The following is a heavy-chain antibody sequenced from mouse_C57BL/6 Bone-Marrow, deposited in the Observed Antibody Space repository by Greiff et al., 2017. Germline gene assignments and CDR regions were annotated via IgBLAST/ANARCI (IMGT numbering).Heavy chain of an antibody. V-gene: IGHV5-4*03. J-gene: IGHJ3*01. D-gene: IGHD1-1*01. Sequence: EVKLVESGGGLVKPGGSLKLSCAASGFTFSSYAMSWVRQTPEKRLEWVATISGGGSYTYYPDNVKGRFTISRDNAKNNLYLQMIHLKSEDTAMYYCAMDYYESNEFDYWGQGTLVTVSA. CDR3: AMDYYESNEFDY. CDR2: ISGGGSYT. CDR1: GFTFSSYA.